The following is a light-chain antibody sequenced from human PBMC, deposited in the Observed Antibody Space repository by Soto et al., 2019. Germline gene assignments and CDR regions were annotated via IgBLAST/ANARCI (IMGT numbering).Light chain of an antibody. CDR3: QQYNSYSA. V-gene: IGKV1-5*01. CDR1: QSISSW. J-gene: IGKJ1*01. Sequence: DIQMTQSPSTQSASVGDRVTITCRASQSISSWLAWYQQKPGKAPKLLIYDASSLESGVPSRFSGSGSGTEFTLTISSLQPDDFATYYCQQYNSYSAFGQGTKVDI. CDR2: DAS.